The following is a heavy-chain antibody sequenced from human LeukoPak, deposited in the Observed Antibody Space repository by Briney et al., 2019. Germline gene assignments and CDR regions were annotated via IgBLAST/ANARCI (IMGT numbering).Heavy chain of an antibody. D-gene: IGHD3-10*01. CDR1: GYTLTELS. CDR2: FDPEDGET. V-gene: IGHV1-24*01. CDR3: ARDSTGSGSYVDTFDI. Sequence: ASVKVSCKVSGYTLTELSMHWVRQAPGKGLEWMGGFDPEDGETIYAQKFQGRVTMTRDTSSSTVYMELTSLRSEDTAVFYCARDSTGSGSYVDTFDIWGQGTLVTVSS. J-gene: IGHJ3*02.